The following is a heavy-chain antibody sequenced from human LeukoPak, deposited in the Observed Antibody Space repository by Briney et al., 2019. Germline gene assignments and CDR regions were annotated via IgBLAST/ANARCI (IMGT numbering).Heavy chain of an antibody. V-gene: IGHV3-48*03. J-gene: IGHJ4*02. D-gene: IGHD3-16*01. CDR1: GFTLSSYE. Sequence: GASLRLSCAASGFTLSSYEMNWVRQAPGKGLEWVSYISSSGSTIYYADSVKGRFTISRDNAKNSLYLQMNSLRAEDTAVYYCAREGEYDSVDYWGQGTLVTVSS. CDR3: AREGEYDSVDY. CDR2: ISSSGSTI.